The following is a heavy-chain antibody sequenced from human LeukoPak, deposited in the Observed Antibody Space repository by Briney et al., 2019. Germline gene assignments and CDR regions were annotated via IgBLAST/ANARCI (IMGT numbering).Heavy chain of an antibody. D-gene: IGHD3-16*02. J-gene: IGHJ6*02. CDR3: AKDRSHRYYYYGMDV. Sequence: GGSLRLSCAASGFTFSSDAMNWVRLAPGKGLEWVSAISGSGGSTYYADSVKGRFTISRDNSKNTLYLQMNSLRAEDTAVYYCAKDRSHRYYYYGMDVWGQGTTVTVSS. CDR1: GFTFSSDA. V-gene: IGHV3-23*01. CDR2: ISGSGGST.